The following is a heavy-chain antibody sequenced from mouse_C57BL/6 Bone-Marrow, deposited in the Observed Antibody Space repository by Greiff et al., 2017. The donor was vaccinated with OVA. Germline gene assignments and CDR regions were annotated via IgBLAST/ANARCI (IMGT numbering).Heavy chain of an antibody. CDR2: ISDGGSYT. CDR3: ARANYGSSGVYFDV. CDR1: GFTFSSYA. D-gene: IGHD1-1*01. Sequence: EVMLVESGGGLVKPGGSLKLSCAASGFTFSSYAMSWVRQTPEKRLEWVATISDGGSYTYYPDNVKGRFTISRDNAKNNLYLQMSHLKSEDTAMYYCARANYGSSGVYFDVWGTGTTVTVSS. V-gene: IGHV5-4*03. J-gene: IGHJ1*03.